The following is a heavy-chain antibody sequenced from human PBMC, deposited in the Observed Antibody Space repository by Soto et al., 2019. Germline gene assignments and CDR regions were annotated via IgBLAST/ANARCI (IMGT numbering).Heavy chain of an antibody. CDR2: IDSSGTDS. V-gene: IGHV3-74*01. J-gene: IGHJ6*04. CDR3: ARGWFGPDV. Sequence: EVQLVESGGGLVQPGGSLRLSCAASGFTLSGRSMHWVRKAPGKGLVYVSGIDSSGTDSSYADSVKGRFTSSRDNAKNMLFRQMNSLRVEDTAVYYCARGWFGPDVWGKGTTVTVSS. D-gene: IGHD3-10*01. CDR1: GFTLSGRS.